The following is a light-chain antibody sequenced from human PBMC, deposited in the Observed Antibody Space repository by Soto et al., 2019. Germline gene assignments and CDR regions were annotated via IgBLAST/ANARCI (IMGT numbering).Light chain of an antibody. Sequence: DIQMTQSPSSLSASVGDRVTITCQASQVISNYLNWYQQKPGKAPKLLIYDASILETGVPSRFSGSGSGTDFTFTISRLQPEDTATYYCQQGDNLLFTFGPGTKVDIK. CDR2: DAS. V-gene: IGKV1-33*01. CDR3: QQGDNLLFT. CDR1: QVISNY. J-gene: IGKJ3*01.